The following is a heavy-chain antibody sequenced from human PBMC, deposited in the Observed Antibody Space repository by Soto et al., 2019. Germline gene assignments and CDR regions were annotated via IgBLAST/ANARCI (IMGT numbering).Heavy chain of an antibody. CDR2: IYYSRST. V-gene: IGHV4-59*08. J-gene: IGHJ4*02. CDR3: ARGSSNLHF. Sequence: QVRLQESGPGLVKPSETLSLTCNVSGGSIDTYYWSWIRQPPGKGLECIGYIYYSRSTNYNPSLQSRLSISVDTSKNQFSMKLHSVTAADTAIYYCARGSSNLHFWGQGTLVTVSS. CDR1: GGSIDTYY. D-gene: IGHD3-10*01.